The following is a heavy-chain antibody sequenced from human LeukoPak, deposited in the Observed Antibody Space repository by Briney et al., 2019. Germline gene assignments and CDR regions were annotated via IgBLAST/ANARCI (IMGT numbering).Heavy chain of an antibody. J-gene: IGHJ4*02. CDR1: GFTFSDYY. Sequence: GGSLRLSCAASGFTFSDYYMSWIRQAPGKGLEWISFISGSSSYTNYADSVKGQFTISRDNAKKSLYLQMNSLRAEDTAVYYCARVDHGGTYFDYWGQGTLVTVSS. D-gene: IGHD4-23*01. CDR2: ISGSSSYT. CDR3: ARVDHGGTYFDY. V-gene: IGHV3-11*05.